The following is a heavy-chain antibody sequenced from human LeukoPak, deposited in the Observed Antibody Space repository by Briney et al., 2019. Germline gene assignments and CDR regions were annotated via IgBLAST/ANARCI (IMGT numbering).Heavy chain of an antibody. J-gene: IGHJ6*02. D-gene: IGHD2-2*01. CDR2: ISAYNGNT. CDR3: ATYCSSTSCYSPYYYYGMGV. Sequence: GASVKVSCKASGYTFTSYGISWVRQAPGQGLDWMGWISAYNGNTNYAQKLQGRVTMTTDTSTSTAYMELRSLRSDDTAVYYCATYCSSTSCYSPYYYYGMGVWGQGTTVTVSS. CDR1: GYTFTSYG. V-gene: IGHV1-18*01.